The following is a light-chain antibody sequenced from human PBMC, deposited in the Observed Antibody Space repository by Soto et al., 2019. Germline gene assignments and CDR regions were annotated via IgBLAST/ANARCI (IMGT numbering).Light chain of an antibody. V-gene: IGKV1-39*01. CDR1: QTVSTY. Sequence: DLQMTQSPSSLSASVGDRVTITCRAGQTVSTYLNWYQQKPPKAPKLLIYAASSLQSGVPSRFSGSGSGTDFTLTISSLQPEDFATYYGQQTYSTPYTFGQGTKLEIK. J-gene: IGKJ2*01. CDR2: AAS. CDR3: QQTYSTPYT.